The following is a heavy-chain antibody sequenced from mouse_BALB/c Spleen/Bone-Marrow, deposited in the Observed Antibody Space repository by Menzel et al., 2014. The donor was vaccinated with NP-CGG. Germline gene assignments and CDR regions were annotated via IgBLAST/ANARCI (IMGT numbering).Heavy chain of an antibody. V-gene: IGHV5-12*02. Sequence: EVQVVESGGGLVQPGGSLKLSCATSGFTFSDYYMHWVRQTPEKRLEWVAYISNGGGSTYYPDTVKGRFTISRDNAKNTLYLQMSRLKSEDTAMYYCARPLYDGYYVAYWGQGTLVTVSA. CDR3: ARPLYDGYYVAY. J-gene: IGHJ3*01. CDR1: GFTFSDYY. D-gene: IGHD2-3*01. CDR2: ISNGGGST.